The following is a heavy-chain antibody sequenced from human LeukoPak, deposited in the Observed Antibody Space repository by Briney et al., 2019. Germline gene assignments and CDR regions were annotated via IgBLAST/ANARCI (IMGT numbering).Heavy chain of an antibody. CDR2: ISAYNGNT. D-gene: IGHD5-12*01. CDR3: AGGGGYDTSIDY. CDR1: GYTFTSYG. J-gene: IGHJ4*02. Sequence: ASVRVSCKASGYTFTSYGISWVRQAPGQWLEWMVWISAYNGNTNYAQKFQGRVTITADESTSTAYMELSSLRSEDTAVYYCAGGGGYDTSIDYWGQGTLVTVSS. V-gene: IGHV1-18*01.